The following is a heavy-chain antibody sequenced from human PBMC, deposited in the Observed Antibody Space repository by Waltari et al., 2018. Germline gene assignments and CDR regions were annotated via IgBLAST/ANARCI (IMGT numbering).Heavy chain of an antibody. CDR2: INPSSGGT. Sequence: QVQLVQSGAEVKKPGASVKVSCKASGYTFTGYYMHWVRQAPGQGLEWMGWINPSSGGTNYAQKLQGRVTMTRDTSISTAYMELSRLRSDDTAVYYCARYCSSTSCYNWFDPWGQGTLVTVSS. CDR1: GYTFTGYY. J-gene: IGHJ5*02. CDR3: ARYCSSTSCYNWFDP. V-gene: IGHV1-2*02. D-gene: IGHD2-2*01.